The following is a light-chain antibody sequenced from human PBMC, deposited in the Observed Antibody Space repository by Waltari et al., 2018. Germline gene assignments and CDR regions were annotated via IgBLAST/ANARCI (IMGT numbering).Light chain of an antibody. Sequence: SSELTQDPAVSVALGQTVRITCQGDSLRRSYASWYQQKPGQAPVLVIYGKNNRPSGIPDRFSGSSSGNTASLTITGAQAEDEADYYCNSRDSSGNHPVVFGGGTKLTVL. CDR1: SLRRSY. CDR2: GKN. V-gene: IGLV3-19*01. J-gene: IGLJ2*01. CDR3: NSRDSSGNHPVV.